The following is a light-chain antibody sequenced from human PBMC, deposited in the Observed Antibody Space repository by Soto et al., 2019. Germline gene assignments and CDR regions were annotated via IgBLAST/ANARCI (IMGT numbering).Light chain of an antibody. CDR1: QFISIW. CDR2: KAS. J-gene: IGKJ1*01. Sequence: DIQLTQSPSTLSASVGDRVTITCRASQFISIWLAWYQQKPGKAPKLLIYKASSLESGVPSRFSGSGSGTEFPLTISSLQPDDFAAYYCQQYNDYSPRTFGQGTKVEIK. CDR3: QQYNDYSPRT. V-gene: IGKV1-5*03.